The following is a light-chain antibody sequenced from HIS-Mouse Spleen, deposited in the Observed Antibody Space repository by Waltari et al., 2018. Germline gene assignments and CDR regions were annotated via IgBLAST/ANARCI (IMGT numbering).Light chain of an antibody. J-gene: IGLJ2*01. CDR1: ALQKKY. V-gene: IGLV3-10*01. CDR3: YSTDSSGNHRV. CDR2: EDS. Sequence: SYELTQPPSVSVSPGQTARITCSGDALQKKYAYWYQQKSGQAPVLVSYEDSKRPSGSPERFSGSSSGTMATWTISGAQVEDEADYYCYSTDSSGNHRVFGGGTKLTVL.